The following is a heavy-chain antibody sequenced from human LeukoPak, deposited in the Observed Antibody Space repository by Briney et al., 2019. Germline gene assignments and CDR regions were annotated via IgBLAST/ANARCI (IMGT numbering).Heavy chain of an antibody. V-gene: IGHV3-23*01. CDR2: ISGSGGGT. J-gene: IGHJ4*02. CDR3: AKSTYGSSWDFDY. D-gene: IGHD6-13*01. CDR1: GFIFSNYA. Sequence: GGSLRLSCAASGAASGFIFSNYAMNWVRQAPGKWLEWVSAISGSGGGTYYADSVKGRFTISRDNSKNTLYLQMNSLRAEDTAVYYCAKSTYGSSWDFDYWGQGTLVTVSS.